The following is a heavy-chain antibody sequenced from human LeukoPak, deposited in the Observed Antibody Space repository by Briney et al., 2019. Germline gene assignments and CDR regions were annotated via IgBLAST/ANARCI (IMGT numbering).Heavy chain of an antibody. CDR1: GGSISSSSYY. CDR2: IYYDGGT. V-gene: IGHV4-39*01. D-gene: IGHD3-16*01. J-gene: IGHJ4*02. Sequence: SETLSLTCTVSGGSISSSSYYWDWIRQSPGKGLEWIGNIYYDGGTHYNPSLKSRVTISVDTSKNQFSLKLSSVTAADTALYYCARQGEYTTSLGRKQFDYWGQGTLVTVSS. CDR3: ARQGEYTTSLGRKQFDY.